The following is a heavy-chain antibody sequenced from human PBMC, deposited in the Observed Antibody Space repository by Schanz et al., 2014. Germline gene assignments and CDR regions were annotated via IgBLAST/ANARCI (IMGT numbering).Heavy chain of an antibody. Sequence: QVQLVQSEAEVKKPGASVKVSCRASGYPFTSDDITWVRQAPGQGLEWMGWMNPNSGDTGYPRKFQDRVTMTRNTSISTAYMELNSLTSEDTAVYYCARDQSPYTNSSDVRYFDYGGQGSLVTVSS. J-gene: IGHJ4*02. CDR2: MNPNSGDT. V-gene: IGHV1-8*01. CDR1: GYPFTSDD. CDR3: ARDQSPYTNSSDVRYFDY. D-gene: IGHD6-6*01.